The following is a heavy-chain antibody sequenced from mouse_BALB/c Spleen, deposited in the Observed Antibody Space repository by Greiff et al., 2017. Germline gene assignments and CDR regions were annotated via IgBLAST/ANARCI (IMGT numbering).Heavy chain of an antibody. V-gene: IGHV5-6*01. Sequence: EVHLVESGGDLVKPGGSLKLSCAASGFTFSSYGMSWVRQTPDKRLEWVATISSGGSYTYYPDSVKGRFTISRDNAKNTLYLQMSSLKSEDTAMYYCARRGAYGNYGDWYFDVWGAGTTVTVSS. CDR1: GFTFSSYG. D-gene: IGHD2-1*01. J-gene: IGHJ1*01. CDR2: ISSGGSYT. CDR3: ARRGAYGNYGDWYFDV.